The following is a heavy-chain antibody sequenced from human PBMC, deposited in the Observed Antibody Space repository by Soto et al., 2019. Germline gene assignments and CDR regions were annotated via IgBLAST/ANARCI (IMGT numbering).Heavy chain of an antibody. CDR1: GYTFTSYG. CDR3: ARNGYDAFDI. J-gene: IGHJ3*02. D-gene: IGHD5-12*01. V-gene: IGHV1-18*01. CDR2: ISAYNGNT. Sequence: DSWMVSCKSSGYTFTSYGISWVRHAPGQGLEWMGWISAYNGNTNYAQKLQGRVTMTTDTSTSTAYMELRSLRSDDTAVYYCARNGYDAFDIRGQGTMVAVSS.